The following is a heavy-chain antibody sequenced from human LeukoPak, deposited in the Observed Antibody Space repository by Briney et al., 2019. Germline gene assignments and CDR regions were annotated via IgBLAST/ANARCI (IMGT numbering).Heavy chain of an antibody. CDR3: AGDIVVVVAATGLSAFDI. CDR2: IIPIFGTA. J-gene: IGHJ3*02. CDR1: GGTFSSYA. Sequence: SVKVSCMASGGTFSSYAISWVRQAPGEGLEWMGGIIPIFGTANYAQKFQGRVTITADESTSTAYMELSSLRSEDSAVYYCAGDIVVVVAATGLSAFDIWGQGTMVTVSS. D-gene: IGHD2-15*01. V-gene: IGHV1-69*13.